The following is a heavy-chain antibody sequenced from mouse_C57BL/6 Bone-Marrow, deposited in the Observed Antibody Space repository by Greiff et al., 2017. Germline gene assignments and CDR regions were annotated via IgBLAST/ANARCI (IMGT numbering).Heavy chain of an antibody. V-gene: IGHV1-78*01. CDR1: GYTFTDHT. D-gene: IGHD1-1*01. CDR3: ARGSTVVAAMDY. CDR2: IYPRDGST. J-gene: IGHJ4*01. Sequence: VKLMESDAELVKPGASVKISCKVSGYTFTDHTIHWMKQRPEQGLEWIGYIYPRDGSTEYNEKFKGKATLTADKSSSTAYMQLNSLTSEDSAVYFCARGSTVVAAMDYWGQGTSVTVSS.